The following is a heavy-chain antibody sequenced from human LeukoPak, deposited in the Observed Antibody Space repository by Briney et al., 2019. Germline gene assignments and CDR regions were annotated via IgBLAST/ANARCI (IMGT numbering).Heavy chain of an antibody. Sequence: GSLRLSCAASGFTFSSYAMHWVRQAPGKGLEWVAVISYDGSNKYYADSVKGRFTISRDNSKNTLYLQMNSLRAEDTAVYYCATDRSSIAVRPHWGQGTLVTVSS. J-gene: IGHJ4*02. D-gene: IGHD6-6*01. CDR3: ATDRSSIAVRPH. V-gene: IGHV3-30-3*01. CDR1: GFTFSSYA. CDR2: ISYDGSNK.